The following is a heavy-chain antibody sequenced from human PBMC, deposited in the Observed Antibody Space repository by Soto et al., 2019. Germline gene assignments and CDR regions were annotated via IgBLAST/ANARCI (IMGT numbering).Heavy chain of an antibody. CDR2: ISSSGSTI. J-gene: IGHJ3*02. D-gene: IGHD5-12*01. V-gene: IGHV3-48*03. CDR1: GFTFSSYE. CDR3: ASGYSGYEDAFDI. Sequence: TGGSLRLSCAASGFTFSSYEMNWVRQAPGRGLEWVSYISSSGSTIYYADSVKGRFTISRDNAKNSLYLQMNSLRAEDTAVYYCASGYSGYEDAFDIWGQGTMVTVSS.